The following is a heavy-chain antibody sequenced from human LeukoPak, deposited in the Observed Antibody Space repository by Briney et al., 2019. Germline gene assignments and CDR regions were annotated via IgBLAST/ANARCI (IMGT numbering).Heavy chain of an antibody. Sequence: SETLSLTCTVSGGSISSYYWSRIRQPPGKGLEWIGYIYYSGGTNYNPSLKSRVTISVDTSRNQFSLKLSSVTAADTAVYYCARLGYYDILTGYDWFDPWGQGTLVTVSS. CDR1: GGSISSYY. D-gene: IGHD3-9*01. J-gene: IGHJ5*02. V-gene: IGHV4-59*08. CDR3: ARLGYYDILTGYDWFDP. CDR2: IYYSGGT.